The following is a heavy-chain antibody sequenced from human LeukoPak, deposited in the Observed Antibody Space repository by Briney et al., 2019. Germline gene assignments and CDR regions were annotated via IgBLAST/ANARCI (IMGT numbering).Heavy chain of an antibody. J-gene: IGHJ6*03. CDR1: GFTFSSYS. CDR3: ARDGNYYGSGSYYPPYYYYYMDV. D-gene: IGHD3-10*01. V-gene: IGHV3-21*01. Sequence: RGGSLRLSCAASGFTFSSYSMNWVRQAPGKGLEWVSSISSSSSYIYYADSVKGRFTISRDNAKNSLYLQMNSLRAEDTAVYYCARDGNYYGSGSYYPPYYYYYMDVWGKGTTVTVSS. CDR2: ISSSSSYI.